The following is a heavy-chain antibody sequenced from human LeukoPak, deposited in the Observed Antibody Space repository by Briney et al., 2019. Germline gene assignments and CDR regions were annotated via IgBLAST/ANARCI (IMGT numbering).Heavy chain of an antibody. CDR3: ARGDTAMAATYYFDY. CDR1: GYTFTSYG. CDR2: TSAYNGNT. D-gene: IGHD5-18*01. Sequence: ASVKVSCKASGYTFTSYGISWVRQAPGQGLEWMGWTSAYNGNTNYAQKLQGRVTMTTDTSTSTAYMELRSLRSDDTAVYYCARGDTAMAATYYFDYWGQGTLVTVSS. V-gene: IGHV1-18*01. J-gene: IGHJ4*02.